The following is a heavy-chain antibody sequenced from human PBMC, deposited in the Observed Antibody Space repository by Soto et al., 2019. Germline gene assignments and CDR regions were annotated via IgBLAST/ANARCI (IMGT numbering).Heavy chain of an antibody. CDR3: ARRPSSSSGFDY. CDR2: ISSSSGRTI. V-gene: IGHV3-11*01. CDR1: GFTFSDYY. Sequence: GGSLRLSCAASGFTFSDYYMSWIRQAPGKGLEWVSYISSSSGRTIYYADSVKGRFTISRDNAKNSLYLQMNSLRAEDTAVYYCARRPSSSSGFDYWGQGTLVTVSS. J-gene: IGHJ4*02. D-gene: IGHD6-6*01.